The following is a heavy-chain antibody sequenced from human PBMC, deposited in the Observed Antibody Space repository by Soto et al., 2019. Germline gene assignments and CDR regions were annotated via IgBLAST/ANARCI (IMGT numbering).Heavy chain of an antibody. D-gene: IGHD6-19*01. CDR3: AKTYSSGRGAFDV. CDR1: GFTFSSYS. CDR2: ISSGSSTI. Sequence: EVQLVESGGGLVQPGGSLRLSCAASGFTFSSYSMNWVRQAPGKGLEWVSYISSGSSTIYYADSVKGRFIISRDNAQNSLYLQMNSLRAADTAVYDCAKTYSSGRGAFDVWGQGTMVTVSS. V-gene: IGHV3-48*01. J-gene: IGHJ3*01.